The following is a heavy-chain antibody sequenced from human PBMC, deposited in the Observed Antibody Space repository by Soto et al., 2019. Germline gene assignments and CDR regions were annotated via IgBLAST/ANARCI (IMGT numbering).Heavy chain of an antibody. D-gene: IGHD2-21*02. J-gene: IGHJ4*02. Sequence: QVQLMQSGAEVKKPGASVKVSCKASGDTFTDYYIHWVPQAPGQGLEWMGTVNPSGGHTTYAQHFLGRVTMTRDTSTSTLYMELNSLTSDDTAIYYCARGGHVVVVTAALDYWGQGTLVTVSS. CDR2: VNPSGGHT. V-gene: IGHV1-46*01. CDR1: GDTFTDYY. CDR3: ARGGHVVVVTAALDY.